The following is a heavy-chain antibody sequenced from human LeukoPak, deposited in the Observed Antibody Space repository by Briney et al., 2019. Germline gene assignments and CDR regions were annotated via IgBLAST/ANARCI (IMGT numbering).Heavy chain of an antibody. Sequence: ASVKVSCKASGYTFTGYYMHWVRQAPGQGLEWMGRNNPNSGGTNYAQKFQGRVTMTRDTSISTAYMELSRLRSDDTAVYYCARDLPYYDSSGYYFHDYWGQGTLVTVSS. CDR2: NNPNSGGT. D-gene: IGHD3-22*01. V-gene: IGHV1-2*06. CDR3: ARDLPYYDSSGYYFHDY. J-gene: IGHJ4*02. CDR1: GYTFTGYY.